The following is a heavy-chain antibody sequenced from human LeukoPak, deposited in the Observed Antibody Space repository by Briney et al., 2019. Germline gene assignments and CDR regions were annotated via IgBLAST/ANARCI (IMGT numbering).Heavy chain of an antibody. V-gene: IGHV4-4*07. D-gene: IGHD2-15*01. J-gene: IGHJ3*02. CDR3: ARLSVVAATGFHAFDI. CDR2: IYTSGST. Sequence: PSETLSLTCTVSGGSISSYYWSWIRQPAGKGLEWIGRIYTSGSTNYNPSLKSRVTMSVDTSKNQFSLKLSSVTAADTAVYYCARLSVVAATGFHAFDIWGQGTMVTVSS. CDR1: GGSISSYY.